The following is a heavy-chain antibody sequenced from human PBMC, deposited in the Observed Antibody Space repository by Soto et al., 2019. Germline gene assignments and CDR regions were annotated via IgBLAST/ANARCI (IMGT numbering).Heavy chain of an antibody. V-gene: IGHV3-23*01. CDR3: AKRPLAARHTDY. D-gene: IGHD6-6*01. J-gene: IGHJ4*02. CDR2: ISGSGDNT. CDR1: GFTFSNYA. Sequence: EVQLLESGGGLVQPGGSLRLSCAASGFTFSNYAMTWVRQAPGKGLEWVSTISGSGDNTYYADSVRGRFTISRDNSKNTLYLQMNGLRADDTAVYYCAKRPLAARHTDYWGQGTLVIVSS.